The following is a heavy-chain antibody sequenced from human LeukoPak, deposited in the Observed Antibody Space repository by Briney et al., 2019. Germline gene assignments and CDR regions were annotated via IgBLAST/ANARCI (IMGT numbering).Heavy chain of an antibody. CDR1: GGSISSGDYY. CDR3: ARGSADFDWLLYFDY. D-gene: IGHD3-9*01. CDR2: IYYSGST. Sequence: PSQTLSLTCTVSGGSISSGDYYWSWIRQPPGKGLEWIGYIYYSGSTYYNPSLKSRVTISVDTSKNQFSLKLGSVTAADTAVYYCARGSADFDWLLYFDYWGQGTLVTVSS. V-gene: IGHV4-30-4*01. J-gene: IGHJ4*02.